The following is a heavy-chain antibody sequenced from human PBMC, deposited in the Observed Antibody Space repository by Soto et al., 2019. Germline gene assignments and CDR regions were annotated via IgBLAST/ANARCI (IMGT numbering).Heavy chain of an antibody. Sequence: SVKVSCKASGGTFSSYAISWVRQAPGQGLEWMGGIIPIFGTANYAQKFQGRVTITADKSTSTAYMELSSLRSEDTAVYYCARDCYSGYDRSGCNAFDIWGQGTMVTVSS. CDR1: GGTFSSYA. CDR2: IIPIFGTA. CDR3: ARDCYSGYDRSGCNAFDI. V-gene: IGHV1-69*06. J-gene: IGHJ3*02. D-gene: IGHD5-12*01.